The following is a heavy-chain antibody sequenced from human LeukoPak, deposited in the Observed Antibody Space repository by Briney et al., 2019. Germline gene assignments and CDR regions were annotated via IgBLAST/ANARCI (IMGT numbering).Heavy chain of an antibody. D-gene: IGHD1-14*01. Sequence: PSQTLSLTCTVSGGSISSGGYYWSWIRQHPGKGLEWIGYIYYSGSTYYNPSLKSRVTISVDTSKNQFSLKLSSVTAADTAVYYCARGRWPGRSPLDYWGQGTLVTVSS. CDR2: IYYSGST. CDR1: GGSISSGGYY. V-gene: IGHV4-31*03. CDR3: ARGRWPGRSPLDY. J-gene: IGHJ4*02.